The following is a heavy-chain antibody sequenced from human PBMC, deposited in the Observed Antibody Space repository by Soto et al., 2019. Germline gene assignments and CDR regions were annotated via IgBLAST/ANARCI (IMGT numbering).Heavy chain of an antibody. J-gene: IGHJ6*02. D-gene: IGHD2-2*01. Sequence: SETLSLTCAVSGYVITNGYHWGWIRQPPGKELEWIGTILHSVETYYNPSLKSRVTISIDTAKNHLSLILSSVTAADTATYYCTKIYCTTTSCFINGMDVWGPGTTVTVSS. CDR3: TKIYCTTTSCFINGMDV. CDR1: GYVITNGYH. V-gene: IGHV4-38-2*01. CDR2: ILHSVET.